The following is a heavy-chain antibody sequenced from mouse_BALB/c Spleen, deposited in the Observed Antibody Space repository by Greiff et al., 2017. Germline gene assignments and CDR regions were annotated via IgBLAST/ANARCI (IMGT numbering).Heavy chain of an antibody. CDR3: ARRGTVVEGWFAY. CDR2: INPYNDGT. CDR1: GYTFTSYV. D-gene: IGHD1-1*01. V-gene: IGHV1-14*01. J-gene: IGHJ3*01. Sequence: EVQLQQSGPELVKPGASVKMSCKASGYTFTSYVMHWVKQKPGQGLEWIGYINPYNDGTKYNEKFKGKATLTSDKSSSTAYMELSSLTSEDSAVYYCARRGTVVEGWFAYWGQGTLVTVSA.